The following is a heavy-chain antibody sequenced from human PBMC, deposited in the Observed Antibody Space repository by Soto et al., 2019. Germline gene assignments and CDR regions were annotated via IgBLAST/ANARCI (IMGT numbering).Heavy chain of an antibody. V-gene: IGHV4-4*02. J-gene: IGHJ6*02. CDR2: IYHSGST. Sequence: SETLSLTCAVSGGSISSSNWWSWVRQPPGKGLEWIGEIYHSGSTNYNPSLKSRVTISVDTSKNQFSLKLSSVTAADTAVYYCARSLTTVVTMDVWGQGTKVTVSS. CDR3: ARSLTTVVTMDV. D-gene: IGHD4-17*01. CDR1: GGSISSSNW.